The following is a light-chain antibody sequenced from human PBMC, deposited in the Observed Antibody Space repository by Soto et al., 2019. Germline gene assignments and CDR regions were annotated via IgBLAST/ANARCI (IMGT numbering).Light chain of an antibody. CDR3: QQANSFPPLT. J-gene: IGKJ4*01. Sequence: DIQVTQSPSSVSASVGDRVTITCRASQPISNWLAWYQQKPGKAPKLLIYAASSLQSGVPSRFSGSGSGTAFTLTISSLQPEDFATYYRQQANSFPPLTFGGGTTVEIK. CDR2: AAS. CDR1: QPISNW. V-gene: IGKV1-12*01.